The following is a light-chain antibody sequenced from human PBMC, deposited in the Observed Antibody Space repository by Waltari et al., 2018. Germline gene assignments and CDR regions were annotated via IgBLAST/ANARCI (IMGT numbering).Light chain of an antibody. CDR3: ASWDDSLSVGV. Sequence: SVLTQPPSASGTPGQRVTISCSGRISNLGTNYVYWYQQFPGTAPKLLIQRNNQRPSGVPDRFSGSKSGTSASLAISGLRSEDEADYYCASWDDSLSVGVFGGGTKLTVL. CDR2: RNN. V-gene: IGLV1-47*01. CDR1: ISNLGTNY. J-gene: IGLJ3*02.